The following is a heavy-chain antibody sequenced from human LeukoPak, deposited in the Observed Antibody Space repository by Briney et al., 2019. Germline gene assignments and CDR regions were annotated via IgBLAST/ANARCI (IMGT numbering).Heavy chain of an antibody. Sequence: GGSLRLSCAASGFTVSSIYMSWVRQAPGKGLDCVSAISSNGGRTYYAHSVKGRFTISRDNAKNSLYLQMNSLRAEDTAVFYCAREDSTLNTDVWGKGTTVTVSS. CDR2: ISSNGGRT. CDR3: AREDSTLNTDV. J-gene: IGHJ6*03. CDR1: GFTVSSIY. D-gene: IGHD6-13*01. V-gene: IGHV3-11*04.